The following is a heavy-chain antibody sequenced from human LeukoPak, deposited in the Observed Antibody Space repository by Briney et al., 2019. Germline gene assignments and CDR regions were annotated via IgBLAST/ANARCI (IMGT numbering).Heavy chain of an antibody. Sequence: PGGSLRLSCAASGFTLSNYAMNWVRQAPGKGLEWVSVISGSGGSTYYADSVKGRFTISRDNSKNTLYLQMNSLRAEDTAVYYCAKGTTMVRGVIITSDDWGQGTLVTVSS. CDR2: ISGSGGST. J-gene: IGHJ4*02. D-gene: IGHD3-10*01. CDR1: GFTLSNYA. CDR3: AKGTTMVRGVIITSDD. V-gene: IGHV3-23*01.